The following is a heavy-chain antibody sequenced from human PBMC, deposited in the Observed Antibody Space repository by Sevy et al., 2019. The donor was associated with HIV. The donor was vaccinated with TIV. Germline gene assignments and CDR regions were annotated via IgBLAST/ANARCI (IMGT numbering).Heavy chain of an antibody. CDR2: MRSKAFAGTT. V-gene: IGHV3-49*04. D-gene: IGHD5-18*01. CDR3: IRSRLLGYTAMVPDY. Sequence: GGSPRLSCTTSGFTLGDYAMSWVRQAPGKGLEWVGFMRSKAFAGTTEYAASVKGRFTISTDDSKASAHLQMNSLRTEDTGVYYCIRSRLLGYTAMVPDYWGQGTLVTVSS. CDR1: GFTLGDYA. J-gene: IGHJ4*02.